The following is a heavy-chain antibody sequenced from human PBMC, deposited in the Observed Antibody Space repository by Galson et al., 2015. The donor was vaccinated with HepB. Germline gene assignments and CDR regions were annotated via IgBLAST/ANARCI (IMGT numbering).Heavy chain of an antibody. V-gene: IGHV3-23*01. CDR3: ASSGWYGGDAFDI. Sequence: SLRLSCAASGFTFSRYWMSWVRQAPGKGLEWVSAISGSGGSTYYADSVKGRFTISRDNSKNTLYLQMNSLRAEDTAVYYCASSGWYGGDAFDIWGQGTMVTVSS. CDR2: ISGSGGST. J-gene: IGHJ3*02. D-gene: IGHD6-19*01. CDR1: GFTFSRYW.